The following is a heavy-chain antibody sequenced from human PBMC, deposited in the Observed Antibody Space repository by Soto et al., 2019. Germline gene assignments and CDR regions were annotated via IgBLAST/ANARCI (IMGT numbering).Heavy chain of an antibody. V-gene: IGHV1-46*01. CDR3: ARCELAAQHLLPYDS. J-gene: IGHJ1*01. D-gene: IGHD1-26*01. Sequence: ASVKVSCKASGYIFTNYHMHWVRQAPGQGLEWMGIINPTDGSTTYAQRFRGRVTMTRDTSTSTVYMELSSLRSEDTAIYYCARCELAAQHLLPYDSWGQGTLVIVSS. CDR2: INPTDGST. CDR1: GYIFTNYH.